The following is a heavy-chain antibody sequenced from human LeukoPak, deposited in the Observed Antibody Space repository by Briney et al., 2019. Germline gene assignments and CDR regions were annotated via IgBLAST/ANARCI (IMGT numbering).Heavy chain of an antibody. J-gene: IGHJ4*02. CDR2: ISSSSSYI. D-gene: IGHD3-10*01. V-gene: IGHV3-21*01. Sequence: PGGSLRLSCAASGFTFSSYSMNWVRQAPGKGLEWVSSISSSSSYIYYADSVKGRFTISRDNAKNSLYLQMNSLRAEDTAVYYCAKDSGSYYLGYFDYWGQGTLVTVSS. CDR1: GFTFSSYS. CDR3: AKDSGSYYLGYFDY.